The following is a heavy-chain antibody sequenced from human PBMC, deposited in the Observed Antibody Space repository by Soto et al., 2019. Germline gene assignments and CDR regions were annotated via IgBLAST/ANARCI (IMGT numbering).Heavy chain of an antibody. CDR1: GFTFRYYG. CDR3: AKDRGGDCSDNACYFGGDY. CDR2: ISHDGSNA. D-gene: IGHD2-15*01. V-gene: IGHV3-30*18. Sequence: PGGSLRLSCAASGFTFRYYGMHWVRQAPGKGLECVAVISHDGSNAFYAGSVKGRFTISRDNSKNMLYLQMNSLKPEDTAVYYCAKDRGGDCSDNACYFGGDYWGRGNLVTVSS. J-gene: IGHJ4*02.